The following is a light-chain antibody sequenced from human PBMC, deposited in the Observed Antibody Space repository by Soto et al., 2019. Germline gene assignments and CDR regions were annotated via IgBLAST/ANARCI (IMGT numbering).Light chain of an antibody. CDR3: QQYNSYSPVT. Sequence: DIQMTQSPSTLSASVGDRVTITCRASQSISSWLAWYQQKPGKAPKLLIYKASSLESGVPSRFSGSGSGTEFTLTSSSLQPDDFATYYCQQYNSYSPVTFGQGTKVDIK. V-gene: IGKV1-5*03. CDR2: KAS. CDR1: QSISSW. J-gene: IGKJ1*01.